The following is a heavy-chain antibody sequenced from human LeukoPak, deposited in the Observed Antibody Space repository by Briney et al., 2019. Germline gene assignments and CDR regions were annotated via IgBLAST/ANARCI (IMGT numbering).Heavy chain of an antibody. CDR3: ARDLIEDCSSTSCYGDY. CDR2: IYSGGST. V-gene: IGHV3-53*01. J-gene: IGHJ4*02. Sequence: PGGSLRLSCAASGFTVSSNYMSWVRQAPGKGLEWVSVIYSGGSTYYADSVKGRFTISRDNSKNTPYLQMNSLRAEDTAVYYCARDLIEDCSSTSCYGDYWGQGTLVTVSS. D-gene: IGHD2-2*01. CDR1: GFTVSSNY.